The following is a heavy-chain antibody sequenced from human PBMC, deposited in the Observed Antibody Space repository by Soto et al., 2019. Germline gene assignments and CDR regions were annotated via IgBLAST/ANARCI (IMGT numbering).Heavy chain of an antibody. V-gene: IGHV5-51*01. CDR1: GYTFTNYW. J-gene: IGHJ6*02. Sequence: GESLKISCKGSGYTFTNYWIGWVRQMPGKGPEWMGIIYPGDSDTKYNPSLQGQVTISADKSITTTYLQWSSLKASDTAIYYCAASIFYYGMDVWGQGTTVTVSS. CDR3: AASIFYYGMDV. CDR2: IYPGDSDT.